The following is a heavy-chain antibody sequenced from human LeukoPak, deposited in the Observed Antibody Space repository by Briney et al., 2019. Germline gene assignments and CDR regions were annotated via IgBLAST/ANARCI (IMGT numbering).Heavy chain of an antibody. D-gene: IGHD3-10*01. CDR2: IYYSGST. CDR3: ARPPGTGSYYNRGYFDY. CDR1: GGSISSYY. Sequence: SPSETLSLTCTVSGGSISSYYWSWIRQPPGKGLEWIGYIYYSGSTNYNPSLKSRVTISVDTSKNQFSLKLSSVTAADTAVYYCARPPGTGSYYNRGYFDYWGQGTLVTVSS. J-gene: IGHJ4*02. V-gene: IGHV4-59*12.